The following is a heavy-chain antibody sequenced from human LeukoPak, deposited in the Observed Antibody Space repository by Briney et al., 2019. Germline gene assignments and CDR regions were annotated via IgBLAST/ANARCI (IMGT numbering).Heavy chain of an antibody. D-gene: IGHD3-22*01. V-gene: IGHV5-51*01. J-gene: IGHJ4*02. Sequence: GESLKTSRKGSGYSLTSYWNGWVPQMPGKGLEWMGIIYPGDSDTRYSPSFQGQVTISADKSISTAYLQWSSLKASDTAMYYCARQLDSRGSDYWGQGTLVTVSS. CDR1: GYSLTSYW. CDR3: ARQLDSRGSDY. CDR2: IYPGDSDT.